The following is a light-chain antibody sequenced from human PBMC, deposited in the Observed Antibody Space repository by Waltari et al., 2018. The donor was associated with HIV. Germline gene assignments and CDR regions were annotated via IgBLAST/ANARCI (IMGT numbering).Light chain of an antibody. CDR1: KLGDKY. V-gene: IGLV3-1*01. Sequence: SYELTQPPSVSVSPGQTASITCSGDKLGDKYACWYQQKTGQSPVLVIYQASKRPSGIPERFAGSNSGNTATLTISGTQAMDEADYDCQAWDSSTAVVFGGGTKLTVL. CDR2: QAS. CDR3: QAWDSSTAVV. J-gene: IGLJ2*01.